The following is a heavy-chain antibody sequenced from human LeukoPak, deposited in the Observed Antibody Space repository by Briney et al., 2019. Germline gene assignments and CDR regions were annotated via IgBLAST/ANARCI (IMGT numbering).Heavy chain of an antibody. V-gene: IGHV1-46*01. J-gene: IGHJ4*02. D-gene: IGHD2-21*02. CDR1: GYTFTGYY. Sequence: ASVKVSCKASGYTFTGYYMHWVRQAPGQGLEWMGWINPSGGSTSYAQKFQGRVTMTRDMSTSTVYMELSSLRSEDTAVYYCARPSEAYCGGDCYPDYWGQGTLVTVSS. CDR3: ARPSEAYCGGDCYPDY. CDR2: INPSGGST.